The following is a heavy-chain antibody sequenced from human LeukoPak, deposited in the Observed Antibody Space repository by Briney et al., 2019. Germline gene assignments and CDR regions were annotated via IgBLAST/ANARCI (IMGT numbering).Heavy chain of an antibody. D-gene: IGHD3-22*01. V-gene: IGHV3-74*01. CDR2: INSDGSST. CDR3: ARGGDSSAFNWFDP. J-gene: IGHJ5*02. CDR1: GFTFSSYW. Sequence: PGGSLRLSCAASGFTFSSYWMHWVRQGPGEGLVWVSRINSDGSSTSYADSVKGRFTISRDNAKNTLYLQMNSLRAEDTAVYYCARGGDSSAFNWFDPWGQGTLVTVSS.